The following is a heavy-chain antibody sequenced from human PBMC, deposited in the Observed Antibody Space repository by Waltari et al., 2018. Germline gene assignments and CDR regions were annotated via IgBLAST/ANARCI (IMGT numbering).Heavy chain of an antibody. CDR2: IDGEGTST. Sequence: EVQLVESGGGLVQPGGSLRLSCAASGFTFSSYWLHWVRQAPGKGLVGVARIDGEGTSTSYADSVKGRCTISRDNAKNTLYLQMNSLRAEDTAVYYCACSGYYYGPYAVDIWGQGTMVTVSS. V-gene: IGHV3-74*01. CDR1: GFTFSSYW. J-gene: IGHJ3*02. CDR3: ACSGYYYGPYAVDI. D-gene: IGHD3-22*01.